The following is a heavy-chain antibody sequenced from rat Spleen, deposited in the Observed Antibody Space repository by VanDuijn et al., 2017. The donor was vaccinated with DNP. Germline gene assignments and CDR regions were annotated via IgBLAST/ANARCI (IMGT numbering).Heavy chain of an antibody. CDR2: MWYDGDT. CDR3: IRDRPIATVSPYAMDG. Sequence: QVQLKESGPGLVQPSETLSLICPVSGFSLTSYSVSWVRQPSGKGPEWMGRMWYDGDTAYNPALKSRLSIPRDTSKNQVFLNMNSLQTDDTGTYYCIRDRPIATVSPYAMDGWGQGTSVTVSS. D-gene: IGHD1-2*01. J-gene: IGHJ4*01. V-gene: IGHV2-63*01. CDR1: GFSLTSYS.